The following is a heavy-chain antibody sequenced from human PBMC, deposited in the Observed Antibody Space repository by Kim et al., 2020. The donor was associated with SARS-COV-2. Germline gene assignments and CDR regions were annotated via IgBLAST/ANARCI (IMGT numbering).Heavy chain of an antibody. J-gene: IGHJ6*02. CDR2: IWYDGSNK. D-gene: IGHD3-16*01. V-gene: IGHV3-33*08. Sequence: GGSLRLSCAASGFTFSSYGMHWVRQAPGKGLEWVAVIWYDGSNKYYAESVKGRFTISRDNSKNTLYLQMNSLRAEDTAVYYCARDPGLYDYVWGSYGRVLYGMDDWGQGTTVTVSS. CDR3: ARDPGLYDYVWGSYGRVLYGMDD. CDR1: GFTFSSYG.